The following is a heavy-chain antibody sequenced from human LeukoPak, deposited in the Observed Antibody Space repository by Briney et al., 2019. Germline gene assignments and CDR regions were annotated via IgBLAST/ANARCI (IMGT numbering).Heavy chain of an antibody. V-gene: IGHV3-33*01. Sequence: GGSLRLSCAASGFTFSSYGMHWVRQAPGKGLEWVAVIWYDGSNKYYADSEKGRFTISRDNSKNTLYLQMNSLRAEDTAVYYCARGVGDYVFYFDYWGQGTLVTVSS. CDR1: GFTFSSYG. J-gene: IGHJ4*02. CDR2: IWYDGSNK. CDR3: ARGVGDYVFYFDY. D-gene: IGHD4-17*01.